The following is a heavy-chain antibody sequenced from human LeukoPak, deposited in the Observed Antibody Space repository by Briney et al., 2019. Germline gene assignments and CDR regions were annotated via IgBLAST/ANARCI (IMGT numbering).Heavy chain of an antibody. J-gene: IGHJ3*02. CDR3: AREGIAAAEGTFDI. CDR1: GGSISSSSYY. Sequence: KPSETLSLTCTVSGGSISSSSYYWGWIRQPPGKGLEWIGSIYYSGSTYYNPSLKSRVTISVDTSKNQFSLKLNSVTAADTAVYYCAREGIAAAEGTFDIWGRGTMVTVSS. D-gene: IGHD6-13*01. CDR2: IYYSGST. V-gene: IGHV4-39*07.